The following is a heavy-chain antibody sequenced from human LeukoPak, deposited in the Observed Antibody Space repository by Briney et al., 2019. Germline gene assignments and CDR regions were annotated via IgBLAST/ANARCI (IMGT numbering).Heavy chain of an antibody. CDR2: INPNSGGT. CDR1: GYTFTGCY. CDR3: ARGKYNWNYDAFDI. V-gene: IGHV1-2*02. Sequence: ASVKVSCKASGYTFTGCYMHWVRQAPGQGLEWMGWINPNSGGTNYAQKFQGRVTMTRDTSISTAYMELSRLRSDDTAVYYCARGKYNWNYDAFDIWGQGTMVTVSS. D-gene: IGHD1-7*01. J-gene: IGHJ3*02.